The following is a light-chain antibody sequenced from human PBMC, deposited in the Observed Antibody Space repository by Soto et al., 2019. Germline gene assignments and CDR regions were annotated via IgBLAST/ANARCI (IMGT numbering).Light chain of an antibody. V-gene: IGKV3-15*01. CDR1: QSISNN. CDR2: GAT. Sequence: ETVMTQSPATLSVSPGERATLSCRAGQSISNNLAWYQQNPGQAPRLLIYGATTRATGIPSRFSGSGSGTEFTLTISRLQSEDFAVYYCQQYNSWPLTFGGGTKVEIK. CDR3: QQYNSWPLT. J-gene: IGKJ4*01.